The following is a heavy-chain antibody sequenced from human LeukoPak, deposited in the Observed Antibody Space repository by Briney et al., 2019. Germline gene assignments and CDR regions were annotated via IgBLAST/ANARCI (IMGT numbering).Heavy chain of an antibody. Sequence: GGSLRLSCAASGFTFSSYSVNWVRQAPGKGLEWVSFISSTSTYIYYADSVKGRFNISRDNAKNSLFLQMNSLRAEDTAVYYCARDPLEGSWYFDLWGRGTLVTVSS. CDR2: ISSTSTYI. CDR1: GFTFSSYS. D-gene: IGHD5-24*01. CDR3: ARDPLEGSWYFDL. J-gene: IGHJ2*01. V-gene: IGHV3-21*01.